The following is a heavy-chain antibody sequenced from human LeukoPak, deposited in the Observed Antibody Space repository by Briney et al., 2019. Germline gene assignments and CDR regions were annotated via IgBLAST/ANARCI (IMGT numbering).Heavy chain of an antibody. D-gene: IGHD3-10*01. CDR1: DGSISSGSYY. CDR2: IYTSGST. CDR3: ARSLWFGELLPDY. V-gene: IGHV4-61*02. J-gene: IGHJ4*02. Sequence: PSETLSLTCTVSDGSISSGSYYWSWTRQPAGKGLEWIGRIYTSGSTNYNPSLKSRVTISGDTSKNQFSLKLSSVPAADTAVYYCARSLWFGELLPDYWGQGTLVTVSS.